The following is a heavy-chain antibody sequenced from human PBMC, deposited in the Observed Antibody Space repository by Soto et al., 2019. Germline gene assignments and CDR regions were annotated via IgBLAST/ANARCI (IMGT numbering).Heavy chain of an antibody. CDR1: GFSFSTYN. V-gene: IGHV3-48*02. CDR2: ISTTSFTI. Sequence: VGSVRLSCAASGFSFSTYNMDWVRQAPGKRPEWIAYISTTSFTIYYADSVKGRFTISRDNDRNSLYLEMNSLRDEDTAVYYCARDRCYDGTCYSASDSWGQGTLVTVSS. D-gene: IGHD2-15*01. CDR3: ARDRCYDGTCYSASDS. J-gene: IGHJ5*01.